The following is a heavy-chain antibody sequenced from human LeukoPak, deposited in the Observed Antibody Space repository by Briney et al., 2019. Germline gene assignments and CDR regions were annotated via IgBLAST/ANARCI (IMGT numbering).Heavy chain of an antibody. CDR1: VYTFASYG. J-gene: IGHJ4*02. Sequence: ASVTVSCKPSVYTFASYGVTWVRQAPGQGLEWMGWISAYKGNTNYARKFQARVTMTTGTSTSTAYMELRSLRSDDTAVYYCARQVDSTMALPDYWGQGTLVTVSS. CDR3: ARQVDSTMALPDY. CDR2: ISAYKGNT. V-gene: IGHV1-18*01. D-gene: IGHD3-10*01.